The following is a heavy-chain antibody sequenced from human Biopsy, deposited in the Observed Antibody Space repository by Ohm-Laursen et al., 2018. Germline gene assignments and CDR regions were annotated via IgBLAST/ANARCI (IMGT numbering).Heavy chain of an antibody. Sequence: SLRFSCSASGFTFSNYAMTWVRQAPGKGLDWVSGVGGSGDSTYYADSVKGRFSISRDNSNNTLYLQMNSLRVDDTAVYYCAKTRGEARAAANFWGQGTLVTVSS. V-gene: IGHV3-23*01. CDR3: AKTRGEARAAANF. J-gene: IGHJ4*02. D-gene: IGHD6-13*01. CDR2: VGGSGDST. CDR1: GFTFSNYA.